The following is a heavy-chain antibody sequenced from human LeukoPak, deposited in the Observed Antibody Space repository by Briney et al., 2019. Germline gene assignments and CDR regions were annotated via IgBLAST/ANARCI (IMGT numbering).Heavy chain of an antibody. CDR2: ISPYNGQT. J-gene: IGHJ4*02. D-gene: IGHD4-11*01. CDR3: ARFWDYSPRGRLDD. Sequence: ASVKVSCKASGYEFTNYAITWVRQASGQGLEWMGWISPYNGQTNYAQNLQGRITLTTGRATTPGYMELTSLTSDDSAVYYWARFWDYSPRGRLDDWGQGTRVTVSS. V-gene: IGHV1-18*01. CDR1: GYEFTNYA.